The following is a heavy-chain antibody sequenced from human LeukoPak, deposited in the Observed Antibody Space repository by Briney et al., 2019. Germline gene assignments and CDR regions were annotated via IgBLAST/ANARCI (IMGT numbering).Heavy chain of an antibody. CDR3: ARVIDYDISGYYLGY. V-gene: IGHV4-34*01. CDR2: INDSGST. J-gene: IGHJ4*02. D-gene: IGHD3-22*01. CDR1: GGSISGYY. Sequence: SETLSLTCAVYGGSISGYYWSWICQPPGKGLEWIGEINDSGSTSCSPSLKSRVSISVDTSRNQFSLKLSSVTAADTAVYYCARVIDYDISGYYLGYWGQGNRVTVSS.